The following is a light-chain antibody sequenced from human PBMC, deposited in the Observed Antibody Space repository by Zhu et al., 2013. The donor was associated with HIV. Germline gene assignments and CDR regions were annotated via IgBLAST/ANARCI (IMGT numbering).Light chain of an antibody. CDR3: QQYNSYPLT. CDR1: QSISNL. CDR2: KAS. V-gene: IGKV1-5*03. Sequence: DIQMTQSPSTLSASVGDRVIITCRASQSISNLLAWYQQKSGKAPRLLIYKASTLETGVPSRFSGSGSGTDFTLTISSLQPEDFATYYCQQYNSYPLTFGGGTKVEIK. J-gene: IGKJ4*01.